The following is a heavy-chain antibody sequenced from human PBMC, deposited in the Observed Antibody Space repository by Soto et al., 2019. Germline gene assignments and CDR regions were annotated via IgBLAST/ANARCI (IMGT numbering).Heavy chain of an antibody. CDR3: YDRDYYGMDV. CDR1: GFTFSSYG. D-gene: IGHD3-9*01. J-gene: IGHJ6*02. CDR2: ISYDGSNK. Sequence: QVQLVESGGGVVQPGRSLRLSCAASGFTFSSYGMHWVRQAPGKGLEWVAVISYDGSNKYYADSMKGRFTISRDNSKNTLYLQMNSLRAEDTAVYYCYDRDYYGMDVWGQGTTVTVSS. V-gene: IGHV3-30*03.